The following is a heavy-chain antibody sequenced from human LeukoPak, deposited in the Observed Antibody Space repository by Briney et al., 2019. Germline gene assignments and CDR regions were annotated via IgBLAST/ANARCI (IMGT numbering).Heavy chain of an antibody. D-gene: IGHD2-2*01. V-gene: IGHV3-7*01. J-gene: IGHJ6*03. Sequence: GGSLRLSCVASGFAFSSYWMDWVRQAPGKGLEWVANIKQDGSEKYYVDSVKGRFTISRDNAKNSLYLQMNSLRAEDTAVYYCARDREGYQLPQMHHYYYMDVWGKGTTVTISS. CDR1: GFAFSSYW. CDR2: IKQDGSEK. CDR3: ARDREGYQLPQMHHYYYMDV.